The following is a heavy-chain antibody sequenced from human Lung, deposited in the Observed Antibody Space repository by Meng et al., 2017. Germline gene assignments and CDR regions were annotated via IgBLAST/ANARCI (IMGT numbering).Heavy chain of an antibody. D-gene: IGHD2-21*01. Sequence: QAQLVQSGGEVKKPGAAVKVSCKASGYTFTNYGITWVRQAPGQGLEWMGWINAYNGDTNYAQTLQGRVTMTTDTSTSTAYMELRSLRSDDTAVYYCARVEVGITSGDYLGQGTLVTVSS. CDR2: INAYNGDT. V-gene: IGHV1-18*01. CDR1: GYTFTNYG. CDR3: ARVEVGITSGDY. J-gene: IGHJ4*02.